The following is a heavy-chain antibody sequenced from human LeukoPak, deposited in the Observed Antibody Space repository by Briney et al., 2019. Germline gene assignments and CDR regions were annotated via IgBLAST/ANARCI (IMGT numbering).Heavy chain of an antibody. CDR3: ARAPTSEQQLHFDY. CDR1: GFTFSSYG. Sequence: PTGGSLRLSCAASGFTFSSYGMSWVRQAPGKGLEWVSAISGSGGSTYYADSVKGRFTISRDNAKNSLYLQMNSLRAEDTAVYYCARAPTSEQQLHFDYWGQGILVTVSS. CDR2: ISGSGGST. J-gene: IGHJ4*02. D-gene: IGHD6-13*01. V-gene: IGHV3-23*01.